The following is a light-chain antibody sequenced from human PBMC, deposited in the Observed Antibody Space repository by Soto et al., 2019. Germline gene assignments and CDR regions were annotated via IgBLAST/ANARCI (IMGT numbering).Light chain of an antibody. CDR1: QSITIH. Sequence: DLQMTQAPSSLSASVGDRVTITCRASQSITIHLNWYQQKLGKAPKLLIYAASSLQSGVPSRFRGSGSGTDFTLTISSLQPEDFATYYCQQSYSIPRTVGEGTKVEIK. CDR3: QQSYSIPRT. V-gene: IGKV1-39*01. J-gene: IGKJ1*01. CDR2: AAS.